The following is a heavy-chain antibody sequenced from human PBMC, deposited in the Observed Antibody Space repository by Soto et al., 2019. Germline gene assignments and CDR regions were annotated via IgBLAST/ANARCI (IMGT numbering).Heavy chain of an antibody. D-gene: IGHD3-22*01. CDR3: ARDADSSGYYRPLDY. V-gene: IGHV3-30-3*01. J-gene: IGHJ4*02. CDR1: GFTFSSYA. CDR2: ISYDGSNK. Sequence: QVQLVESGGGVVQPGRSLRLSCAASGFTFSSYAMHWVRQAPGKGLEWVAVISYDGSNKYYADSVKGRFTISRDNSKNALYLQMNSLRAEDTAVYYCARDADSSGYYRPLDYWGQGTLVTVSS.